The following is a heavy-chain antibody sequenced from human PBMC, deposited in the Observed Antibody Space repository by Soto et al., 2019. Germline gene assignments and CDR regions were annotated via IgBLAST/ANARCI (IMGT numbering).Heavy chain of an antibody. V-gene: IGHV3-21*01. CDR2: ISSSSSYI. D-gene: IGHD4-17*01. CDR3: ARALRAHGDYGRDY. J-gene: IGHJ4*02. CDR1: GFTFSSYS. Sequence: GGSLRLSCAASGFTFSSYSMNWVRQAPGKGLEWVSSISSSSSYIYYADSVKGRFTISRDNAKNSLYLQMNSLRAEDTAVYYCARALRAHGDYGRDYWGQGTLVTVSS.